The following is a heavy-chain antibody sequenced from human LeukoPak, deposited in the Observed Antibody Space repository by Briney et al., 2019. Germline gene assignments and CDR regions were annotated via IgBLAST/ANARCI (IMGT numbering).Heavy chain of an antibody. CDR3: ARASDYGDYFYYFDY. V-gene: IGHV4-34*01. CDR2: INHSGST. CDR1: GGSFSGYY. D-gene: IGHD4-17*01. Sequence: PSETLSVTCAVYGGSFSGYYWSWIRQPPGKGLEWIGEINHSGSTNYNPSLKSRVTISVDTSKNQFSLKLSSVTAADTAVYYCARASDYGDYFYYFDYWGQGTLVTVSS. J-gene: IGHJ4*02.